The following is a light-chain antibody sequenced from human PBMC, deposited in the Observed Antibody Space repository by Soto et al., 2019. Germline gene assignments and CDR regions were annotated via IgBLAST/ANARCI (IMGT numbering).Light chain of an antibody. V-gene: IGKV1-5*01. CDR3: QQYNSYWT. Sequence: DIQMTQSPSTLSASVGDRVTINCRASQSISSWLAWYQQKPGKAPKLLIYDASSLESGVPSRFSGSGSGTEFTLTISSLQPDDFATYYCQQYNSYWTFGQGTKVDNK. J-gene: IGKJ1*01. CDR1: QSISSW. CDR2: DAS.